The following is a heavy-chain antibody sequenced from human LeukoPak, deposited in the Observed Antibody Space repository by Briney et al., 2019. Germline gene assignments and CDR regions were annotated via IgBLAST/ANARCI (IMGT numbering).Heavy chain of an antibody. V-gene: IGHV3-7*03. CDR2: IKPGGNAN. J-gene: IGHJ4*02. CDR3: AKPTGTGTAKAFDY. Sequence: GGSLRLSCAASGFTFSSYWMSWVRQAPGKGLEWVAHIKPGGNANYYVASVKGRFTFSRDNAKNSFYLQMTRLSADTAAVYYCAKPTGTGTAKAFDYWGQGALVTVSS. CDR1: GFTFSSYW. D-gene: IGHD2-21*02.